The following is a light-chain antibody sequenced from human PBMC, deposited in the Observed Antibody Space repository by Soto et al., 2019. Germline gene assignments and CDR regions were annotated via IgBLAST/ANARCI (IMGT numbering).Light chain of an antibody. Sequence: ENLLTQSPGTLSFSHGERATLSCRASQSVRSNSLARFQQKPGQAPRLLIYGASNRATGIPDRFSGSGSGTDFTLTISRLEPEDFAVYYCQQYTDLPRTFGQGTKVDIK. CDR1: QSVRSNS. J-gene: IGKJ1*01. CDR2: GAS. CDR3: QQYTDLPRT. V-gene: IGKV3-20*01.